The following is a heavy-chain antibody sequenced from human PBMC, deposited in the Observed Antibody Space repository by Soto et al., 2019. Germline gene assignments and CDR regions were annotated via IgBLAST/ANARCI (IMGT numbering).Heavy chain of an antibody. CDR1: GGSISSGGYY. D-gene: IGHD2-2*01. V-gene: IGHV4-31*03. J-gene: IGHJ6*02. CDR3: ARWAVVVPAATPRGYYYGMDV. Sequence: ASETLSLTCTVSGGSISSGGYYWSWIRQHPGKGLEWIGYIYYSGSTYYNPSLKSRVTISVDTSKNQFSLKLSSVTAADTAVYYCARWAVVVPAATPRGYYYGMDVWGQGTTVTVSS. CDR2: IYYSGST.